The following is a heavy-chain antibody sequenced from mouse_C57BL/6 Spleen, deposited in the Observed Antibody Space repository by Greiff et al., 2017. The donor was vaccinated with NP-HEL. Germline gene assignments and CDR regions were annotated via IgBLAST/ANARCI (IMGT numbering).Heavy chain of an antibody. CDR1: GYAFSSYW. J-gene: IGHJ2*01. Sequence: VQLQQSGAELVKPGASVKISCKASGYAFSSYWMNWVKQRPGKGLEWIGQIYPGDGDTNYNGKFKGKATLTADKSSSTAYMQLSSLTSEDSAVYFCARGGYYDYDDGYFDYWGQGTTLTVSS. CDR3: ARGGYYDYDDGYFDY. V-gene: IGHV1-80*01. CDR2: IYPGDGDT. D-gene: IGHD2-4*01.